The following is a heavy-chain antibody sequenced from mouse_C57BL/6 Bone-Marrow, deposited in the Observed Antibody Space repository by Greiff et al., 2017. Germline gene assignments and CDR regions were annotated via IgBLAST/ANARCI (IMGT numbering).Heavy chain of an antibody. V-gene: IGHV5-6*02. D-gene: IGHD1-1*01. CDR1: GFTFSSYG. J-gene: IGHJ3*01. Sequence: DVKLVESGGDLVKPGGSLKLSCAASGFTFSSYGMSWVRQTPDKRLEWVATISSGGSYTYYPDSVKGRFTISRDNAKNALYLQMSSLKSEATAMYYCASSSWAWFAYWGQGTLVTVSA. CDR2: ISSGGSYT. CDR3: ASSSWAWFAY.